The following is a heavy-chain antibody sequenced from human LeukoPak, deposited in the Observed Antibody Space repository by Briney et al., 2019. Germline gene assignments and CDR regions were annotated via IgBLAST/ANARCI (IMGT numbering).Heavy chain of an antibody. Sequence: PSQTLSLTCTVSGGSISSGDYYWSWIRQPPGKGLEWIGYIYYSGSTYYNPSLKSRVTISVDTSKNQFSLKLSSVTAADTAVYYYAREADIVATAEAFDIWGQGTMVTVSS. CDR3: AREADIVATAEAFDI. D-gene: IGHD5-12*01. CDR2: IYYSGST. CDR1: GGSISSGDYY. J-gene: IGHJ3*02. V-gene: IGHV4-30-4*01.